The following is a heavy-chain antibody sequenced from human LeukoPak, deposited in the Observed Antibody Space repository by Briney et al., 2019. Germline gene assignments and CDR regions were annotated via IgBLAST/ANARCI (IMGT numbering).Heavy chain of an antibody. Sequence: PSETLSLTCTVSGGSISSYYWSWIRQPPGKGLEWIGYIYYSGSTNYNPSLKSRVTISVDTSKNQFSLKLSSVTAADTAVYYCARSYGDYENLDYWGQGTLVTVSS. D-gene: IGHD4-17*01. CDR1: GGSISSYY. CDR3: ARSYGDYENLDY. CDR2: IYYSGST. J-gene: IGHJ4*02. V-gene: IGHV4-59*01.